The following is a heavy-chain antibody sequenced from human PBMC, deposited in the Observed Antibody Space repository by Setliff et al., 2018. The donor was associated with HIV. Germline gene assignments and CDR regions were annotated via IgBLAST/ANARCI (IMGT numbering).Heavy chain of an antibody. V-gene: IGHV3-30*18. J-gene: IGHJ4*02. CDR2: ISYDGNNK. CDR1: GFTFNSSHW. Sequence: GGSLRLSCAASGFTFNSSHWMHWVRQVPGKGLEWVAVISYDGNNKYYADSVKGRFTISRDNSKKTLYLQMNSLRAEDTAVYYCAKAIEDYYDSTGLDYWGQGTLVTVSS. D-gene: IGHD3-22*01. CDR3: AKAIEDYYDSTGLDY.